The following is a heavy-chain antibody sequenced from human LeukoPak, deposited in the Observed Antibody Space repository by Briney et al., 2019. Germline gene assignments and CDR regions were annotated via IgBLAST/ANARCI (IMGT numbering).Heavy chain of an antibody. CDR2: IYYSGST. Sequence: SETLSLTCTVSGGSISSYYWSWIRQPPGKGLEWIGYIYYSGSTNYNPSLKSRVTISVDTSKNQFSLKLSSVTAADTAAYYCAKAPTVTTIYGMDVWGQGTTVTVSS. CDR3: AKAPTVTTIYGMDV. CDR1: GGSISSYY. D-gene: IGHD4-17*01. V-gene: IGHV4-59*01. J-gene: IGHJ6*02.